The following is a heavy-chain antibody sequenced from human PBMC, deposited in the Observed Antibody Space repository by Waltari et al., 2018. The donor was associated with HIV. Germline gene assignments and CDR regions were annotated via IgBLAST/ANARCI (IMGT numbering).Heavy chain of an antibody. CDR2: IRHKVRSYTT. J-gene: IGHJ3*02. V-gene: IGHV3-72*01. Sequence: EVQLVESGVGLVQPGGSLKLSAVGSGLTSSDPHMDWVRQAPGKGLEWIARIRHKVRSYTTVDAGSVKGRFTISIDDSKNSLYLQMNSLKTEDTAGYYCARSPDRVFACEMGGQGTMVTVSS. D-gene: IGHD2-8*01. CDR3: ARSPDRVFACEM. CDR1: GLTSSDPH.